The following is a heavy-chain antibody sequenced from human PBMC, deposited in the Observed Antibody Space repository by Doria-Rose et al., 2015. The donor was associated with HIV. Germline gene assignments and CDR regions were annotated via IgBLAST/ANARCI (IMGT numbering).Heavy chain of an antibody. CDR2: IFPDDER. D-gene: IGHD6-13*01. V-gene: IGHV2-26*01. CDR1: GVSLSSPGMG. CDR3: ARIKSSRWYHKYYFDF. J-gene: IGHJ4*02. Sequence: SGPVLVNPTETLTLTCTVSGVSLSSPGMGVSWIRQPPGKALEWLANIFPDDERSYKTSLKSRLTSSRGTSKSQVVLTMTDMDPVDTATYYCARIKSSRWYHKYYFDFWGQGALVIVSA.